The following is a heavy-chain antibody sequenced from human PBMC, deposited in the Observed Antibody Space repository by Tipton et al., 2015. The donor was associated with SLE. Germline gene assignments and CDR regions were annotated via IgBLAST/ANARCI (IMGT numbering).Heavy chain of an antibody. J-gene: IGHJ2*01. CDR2: IYYSGST. Sequence: LRLSCTVSGGSISSGGYYWSWIRQHPGKGLEWIGYIYYSGSTYYNPSLKGRVTISVDTSRNQFSLKLSSVTAADTAVYYCGGTGTTGWYFDLWGRGTLVTVSS. CDR1: GGSISSGGYY. CDR3: GGTGTTGWYFDL. D-gene: IGHD1-1*01. V-gene: IGHV4-31*02.